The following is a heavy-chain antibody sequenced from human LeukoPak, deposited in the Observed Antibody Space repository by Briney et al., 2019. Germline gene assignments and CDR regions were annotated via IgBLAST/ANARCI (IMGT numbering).Heavy chain of an antibody. J-gene: IGHJ4*02. D-gene: IGHD6-19*01. CDR2: INPSGGST. CDR3: ARVRHSGWYTDY. CDR1: GYTFTSYY. V-gene: IGHV1-46*01. Sequence: ASVKVSCKASGYTFTSYYMHWVRQAPGQGLEWMGIINPSGGSTSYAQKFQGRVTMTRDMSTSTVYMELSSLRSEDTAVYYCARVRHSGWYTDYWGQGTLVTVSS.